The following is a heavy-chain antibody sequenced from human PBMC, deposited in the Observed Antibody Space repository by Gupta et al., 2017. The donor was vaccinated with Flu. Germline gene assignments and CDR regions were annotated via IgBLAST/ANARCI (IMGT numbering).Heavy chain of an antibody. D-gene: IGHD6-13*01. Sequence: EVQLVESGGGLVQPGWSLRLSCTASVFTFGDYALSWVRQAPGQGQEWVGFIRSKAYGGTTEYAASVKGRFTISRDDSKSIAYLQMNSLKTEDTAVYYCTRDLGGGSSWYPYYYYGMDVWGQGTTVTVSS. J-gene: IGHJ6*02. CDR3: TRDLGGGSSWYPYYYYGMDV. V-gene: IGHV3-49*04. CDR1: VFTFGDYA. CDR2: IRSKAYGGTT.